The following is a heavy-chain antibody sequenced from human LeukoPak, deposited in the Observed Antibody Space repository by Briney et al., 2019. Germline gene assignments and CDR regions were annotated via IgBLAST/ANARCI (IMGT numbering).Heavy chain of an antibody. D-gene: IGHD3-10*01. J-gene: IGHJ4*02. CDR3: AGGLRGVIGFY. CDR2: INHSGST. CDR1: GGSFSGYY. V-gene: IGHV4-34*01. Sequence: SETLSLTCAVYGGSFSGYYWSWIRQPPGKGLEWIGEINHSGSTNYNPSLKSRVTISVDTSKNQFSLKLSSVTAADTAVYYCAGGLRGVIGFYWGQGTLVTVSS.